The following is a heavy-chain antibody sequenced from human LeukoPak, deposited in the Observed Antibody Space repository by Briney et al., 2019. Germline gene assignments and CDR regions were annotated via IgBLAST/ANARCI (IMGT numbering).Heavy chain of an antibody. V-gene: IGHV3-21*01. CDR2: ISTSSSYM. D-gene: IGHD1-26*01. J-gene: IGHJ4*02. Sequence: GGSLRLSCAASGFTLSSYSMNWVRQAPGKGLEWVSSISTSSSYMYYADSLKGRFTISRDNAMNTLYLQMNSLRAEDSALYYCTRDMQGSRLYLVGSQNDWGQGTLVTVSS. CDR3: TRDMQGSRLYLVGSQND. CDR1: GFTLSSYS.